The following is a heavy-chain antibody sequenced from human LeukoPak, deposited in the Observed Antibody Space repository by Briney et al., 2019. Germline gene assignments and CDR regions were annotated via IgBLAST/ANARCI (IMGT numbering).Heavy chain of an antibody. V-gene: IGHV1-69*05. CDR1: GGTSSSYA. Sequence: EASVKVSCKASGGTSSSYAISWVRQAPGQGLEWMGRIIPIFGTANYAQKFQGRVTITTDESTSTAYMELSSLRSEDTAVYYCARGPGYCSGGSCYSGLAEYFQHWGQGTLVTVSS. D-gene: IGHD2-15*01. CDR2: IIPIFGTA. CDR3: ARGPGYCSGGSCYSGLAEYFQH. J-gene: IGHJ1*01.